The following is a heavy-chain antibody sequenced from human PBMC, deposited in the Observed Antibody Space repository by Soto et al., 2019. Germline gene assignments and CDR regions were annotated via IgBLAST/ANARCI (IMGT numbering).Heavy chain of an antibody. Sequence: QVQLVQSGAEVKKPGASVKVSCKASGYIFTSYYIHWVRQAPGQGLEWMGWINPFDGSRMFAQSFHGRVIMPRDTSMSTVYMEVSSLRSEDTAVYFCSSVESGETAPFDRWGQGALVTVSS. D-gene: IGHD2-21*02. CDR1: GYIFTSYY. CDR2: INPFDGSR. CDR3: SSVESGETAPFDR. V-gene: IGHV1-46*01. J-gene: IGHJ4*02.